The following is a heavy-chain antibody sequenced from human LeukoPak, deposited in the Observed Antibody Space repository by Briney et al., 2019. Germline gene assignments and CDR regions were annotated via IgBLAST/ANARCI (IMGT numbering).Heavy chain of an antibody. J-gene: IGHJ4*02. D-gene: IGHD6-19*01. CDR2: ISGSGGST. CDR1: GFTFSSYA. CDR3: AKGPVGARQLYSSGWFLDY. Sequence: PGGSLRLSCAASGFTFSSYAMSWVRQAPGKGLEWVSAISGSGGSTYYADSVKGRFTISRDNSKNTLYLQMNSLRAEDTAVYYCAKGPVGARQLYSSGWFLDYWGQGTLFTVSS. V-gene: IGHV3-23*01.